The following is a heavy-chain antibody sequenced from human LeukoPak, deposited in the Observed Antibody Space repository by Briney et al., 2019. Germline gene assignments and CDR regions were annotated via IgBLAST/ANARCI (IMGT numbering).Heavy chain of an antibody. D-gene: IGHD2-2*01. V-gene: IGHV3-30*02. CDR1: GFTFSSYG. J-gene: IGHJ6*03. Sequence: GALRLSCAASGFTFSSYGMHWVRQAPGKGLEWVAFIRYDGSNKYYADSVKGRFTISRDNAKNSLYLQMNSLRAEDTAVYYCARDTHCSSTSCQSYYYYMDVWGKGTTVTVSS. CDR2: IRYDGSNK. CDR3: ARDTHCSSTSCQSYYYYMDV.